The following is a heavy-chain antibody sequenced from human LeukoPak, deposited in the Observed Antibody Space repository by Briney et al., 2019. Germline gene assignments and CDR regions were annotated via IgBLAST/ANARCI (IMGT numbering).Heavy chain of an antibody. CDR3: ATLRVNWFDP. V-gene: IGHV4-59*01. CDR2: IYYSGST. Sequence: SETLSLTCTVSGGSISSYYWSWIRQPPGKGLEWIGYIYYSGSTNYNPSLKSRVTTSVDTSKNQFSLKLSSVTAADTAVYYCATLRVNWFDPWGQGTLVTVSS. J-gene: IGHJ5*02. CDR1: GGSISSYY. D-gene: IGHD4/OR15-4a*01.